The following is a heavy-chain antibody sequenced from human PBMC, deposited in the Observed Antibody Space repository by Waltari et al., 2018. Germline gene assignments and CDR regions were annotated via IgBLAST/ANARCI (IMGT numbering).Heavy chain of an antibody. CDR3: ASSYCRVDCSYFYSYYMDV. J-gene: IGHJ6*03. V-gene: IGHV4-39*01. Sequence: QLQLQESGQRLVKPSETLALTCTVSGASVSDPRYFWVWIRQSPGKGPEGIGNINTGGCTYYTLSLKSRASISVDTSKSQFSLRLSSLTAADTAMYYCASSYCRVDCSYFYSYYMDVWGEGTTVTVS. CDR1: GASVSDPRYF. CDR2: INTGGCT. D-gene: IGHD2-21*01.